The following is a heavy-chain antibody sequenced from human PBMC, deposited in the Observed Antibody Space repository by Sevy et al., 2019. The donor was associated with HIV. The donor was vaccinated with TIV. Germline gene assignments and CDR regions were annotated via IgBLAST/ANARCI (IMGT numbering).Heavy chain of an antibody. V-gene: IGHV3-23*01. CDR3: ARDPHDSSGWRAFDI. CDR2: ISGSGGGT. J-gene: IGHJ3*02. Sequence: GGSLRLSCAASGFTFTSYAMNWVRQAPGKGLEWVSGISGSGGGTYYADSVKGRFTISRDNSKNTLYLQMNSLRAEDTAVYYCARDPHDSSGWRAFDIWGQGTMVTVSS. D-gene: IGHD3-22*01. CDR1: GFTFTSYA.